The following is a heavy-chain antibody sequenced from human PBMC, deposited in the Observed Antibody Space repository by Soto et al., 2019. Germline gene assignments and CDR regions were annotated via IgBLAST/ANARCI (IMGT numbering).Heavy chain of an antibody. V-gene: IGHV1-69*13. CDR3: ARDPDSSGYYSSWFDP. CDR2: IIPIFGTA. CDR1: GGTFSSYA. Sequence: ASVKVSCKASGGTFSSYAISWVRQAPGQGLEWMGGIIPIFGTANYAQKFQGRVTITADESTSTAYMELSSLRSEDTAVYYCARDPDSSGYYSSWFDPWGQGTLVTSPQ. J-gene: IGHJ5*02. D-gene: IGHD3-22*01.